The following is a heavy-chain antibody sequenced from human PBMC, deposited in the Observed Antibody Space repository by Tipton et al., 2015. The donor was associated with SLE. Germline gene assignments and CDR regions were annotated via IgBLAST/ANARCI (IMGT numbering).Heavy chain of an antibody. CDR3: ARDPPLRGMDV. Sequence: QLVQSGGGLVQPGGSLRLSCAASGFTFSSYEMTWVRQAPGKGLEWVSYISSSGSGIYYADSVKGRFTISRDNSKNTLYLQMNSLRAEDTAVYYCARDPPLRGMDVWGKGTTVTVSS. CDR2: ISSSGSGI. V-gene: IGHV3-48*03. CDR1: GFTFSSYE. J-gene: IGHJ6*03.